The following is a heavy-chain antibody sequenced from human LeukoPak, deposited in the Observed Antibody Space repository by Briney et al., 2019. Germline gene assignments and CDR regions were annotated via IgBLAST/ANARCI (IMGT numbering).Heavy chain of an antibody. Sequence: PSETLSLTCAVSGGSISSGGYSWSWIRQPPGKGLEWIGYIYHSGSTYYNPSLKSRVTISVDRSKNQFSLKLSSVTAADTAVYYXXXXXXXXXXXXWXXGTLVTVS. V-gene: IGHV4-30-2*01. CDR2: IYHSGST. J-gene: IGHJ5*01. CDR1: GGSISSGGYS. CDR3: XXXXXXXXXXX.